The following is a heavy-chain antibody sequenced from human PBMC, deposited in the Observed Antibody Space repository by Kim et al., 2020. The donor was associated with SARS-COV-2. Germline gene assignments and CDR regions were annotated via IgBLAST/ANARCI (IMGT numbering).Heavy chain of an antibody. D-gene: IGHD5-12*01. CDR3: ARDGRGGYSGYDPFDY. Sequence: QNVQGRVTMTTDTSTSTAYMELRSLRSDDTAVYYCARDGRGGYSGYDPFDYWGQGTLVIVSS. J-gene: IGHJ4*02. V-gene: IGHV1-18*01.